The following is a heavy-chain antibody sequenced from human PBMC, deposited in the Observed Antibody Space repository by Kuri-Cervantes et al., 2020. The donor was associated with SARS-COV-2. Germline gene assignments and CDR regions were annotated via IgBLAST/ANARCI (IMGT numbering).Heavy chain of an antibody. J-gene: IGHJ4*02. Sequence: GSLRLSCAVYGGSFSGYYWSWIRQPPGKGLEWIGEINHSGSTNYNPSLKSRVTISVDTSKNQFSLKLSSVTAADTAVYYCARGRSRITIFGVVISGVGYYFDHWGQGTLVTVSS. CDR2: INHSGST. CDR1: GGSFSGYY. CDR3: ARGRSRITIFGVVISGVGYYFDH. V-gene: IGHV4-34*01. D-gene: IGHD3-3*01.